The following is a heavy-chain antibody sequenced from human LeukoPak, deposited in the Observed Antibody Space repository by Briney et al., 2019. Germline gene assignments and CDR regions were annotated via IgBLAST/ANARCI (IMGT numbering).Heavy chain of an antibody. D-gene: IGHD6-13*01. CDR1: GGTFSSYA. J-gene: IGHJ4*02. CDR2: IIPILGIA. CDR3: ARMGGYSSSWYDY. Sequence: SVKVSCKASGGTFSSYAISWVRQAPGQGLEWMGRIIPILGIANYAQKFQGRVTITADKSTSTAYMELSSLRSEDTAVYYCARMGGYSSSWYDYWGQGTLVTVSS. V-gene: IGHV1-69*04.